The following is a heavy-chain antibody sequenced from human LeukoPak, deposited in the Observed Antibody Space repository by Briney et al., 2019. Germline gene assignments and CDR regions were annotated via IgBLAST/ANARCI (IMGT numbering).Heavy chain of an antibody. CDR3: ASVDCSSSSCYSLGFDY. CDR1: GFTFSTYW. Sequence: PGGSLRLSCAASGFTFSTYWMGWVRQAPGKGLEWVANIKQDGSAKCYVDSVKGRFTISRDNAENSLYLQMNSLRAEDSAVYYCASVDCSSSSCYSLGFDYWGQGTQVTVSS. CDR2: IKQDGSAK. J-gene: IGHJ4*02. D-gene: IGHD2-2*01. V-gene: IGHV3-7*01.